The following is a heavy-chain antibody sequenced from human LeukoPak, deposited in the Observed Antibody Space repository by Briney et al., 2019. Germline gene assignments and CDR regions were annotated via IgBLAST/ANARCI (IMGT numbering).Heavy chain of an antibody. J-gene: IGHJ4*02. Sequence: ASVKVSCEASGGTFSSYAISWVRQAPGQGLEWMGGIIPIFGTANYAQKFQGRVTITADKSTSTAYMELSSLRSEDTAVYYCASLLKGYFDYWGQGTLVTVSS. CDR1: GGTFSSYA. D-gene: IGHD1-26*01. V-gene: IGHV1-69*06. CDR2: IIPIFGTA. CDR3: ASLLKGYFDY.